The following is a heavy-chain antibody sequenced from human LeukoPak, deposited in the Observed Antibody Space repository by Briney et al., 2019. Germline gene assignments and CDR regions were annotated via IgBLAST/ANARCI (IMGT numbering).Heavy chain of an antibody. CDR2: MYTSGST. J-gene: IGHJ5*02. Sequence: SETLSLTCTVSGGSISSGSYYWSWIRQPAGQGLEYIGRMYTSGSTNYNPSLKSRVTISVDTSKNQFSLKLSSVTAADTAVYYCARAISYDNWFDPWGQGTLVTVSS. CDR1: GGSISSGSYY. V-gene: IGHV4-61*02. CDR3: ARAISYDNWFDP. D-gene: IGHD3-16*02.